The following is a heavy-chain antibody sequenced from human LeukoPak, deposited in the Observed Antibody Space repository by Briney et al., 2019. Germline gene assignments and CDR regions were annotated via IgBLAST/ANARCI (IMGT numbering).Heavy chain of an antibody. CDR1: GFTFSSYS. CDR3: ARDRGIAVAGTGAFDI. CDR2: ISSSSSYI. J-gene: IGHJ3*02. V-gene: IGHV3-21*01. D-gene: IGHD6-19*01. Sequence: KPGGSLRLSCAASGFTFSSYSMNWVRQAPGEGLEWVSSISSSSSYIYYADSVKGRFTISRDNAKNSLYLQMNSLRAEDTAVYYCARDRGIAVAGTGAFDIWGQGTMVTVSS.